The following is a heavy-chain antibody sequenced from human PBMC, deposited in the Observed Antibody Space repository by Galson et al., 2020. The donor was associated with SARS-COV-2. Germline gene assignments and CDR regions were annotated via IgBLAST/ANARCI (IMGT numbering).Heavy chain of an antibody. Sequence: SLKISCAASGFTFSSYGMHWVRQAPGKGLEWVAVIWYDGSNKYYADSVKGRFTISRDNSKNTLYLQMNSLRAEDTAVYYCARDREVGATFYYYYGMDVWGQGTTVTVSS. V-gene: IGHV3-33*01. J-gene: IGHJ6*02. CDR3: ARDREVGATFYYYYGMDV. CDR1: GFTFSSYG. D-gene: IGHD1-26*01. CDR2: IWYDGSNK.